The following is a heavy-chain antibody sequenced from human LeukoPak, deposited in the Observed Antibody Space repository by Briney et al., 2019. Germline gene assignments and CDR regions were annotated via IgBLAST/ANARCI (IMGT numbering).Heavy chain of an antibody. J-gene: IGHJ4*02. CDR1: GFTFSSYE. Sequence: PGGSLRLSCAASGFTFSSYEMNWVRQAPGKGLEWVSYISSSGSTIYYADSVKGRFTISRDNAKNSLYLQMNSLRAEDTAVYYCARQKQWGPHFDYWGQGTLVTVSS. CDR3: ARQKQWGPHFDY. V-gene: IGHV3-48*03. CDR2: ISSSGSTI. D-gene: IGHD1-26*01.